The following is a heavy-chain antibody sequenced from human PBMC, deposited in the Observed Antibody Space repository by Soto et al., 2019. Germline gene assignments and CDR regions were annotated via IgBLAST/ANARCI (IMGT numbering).Heavy chain of an antibody. Sequence: GGSLRLSCAASGFTFSSYAMSWVRQAPGKGLEWVSAISGSGGSTYYADSVKGRFTISRDNSKNTLYLQMNSLRAEDTAVYYCAKEGTVGYYYDSSGYYSYWGQGTLVTVSS. CDR1: GFTFSSYA. D-gene: IGHD3-22*01. CDR2: ISGSGGST. CDR3: AKEGTVGYYYDSSGYYSY. V-gene: IGHV3-23*01. J-gene: IGHJ4*02.